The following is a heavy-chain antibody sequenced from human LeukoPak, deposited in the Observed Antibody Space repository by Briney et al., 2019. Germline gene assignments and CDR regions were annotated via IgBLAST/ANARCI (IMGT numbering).Heavy chain of an antibody. CDR2: INTDGSTT. CDR1: GFTFKSYW. CDR3: AKGSGGSGSYSKYYFDY. D-gene: IGHD3-10*01. Sequence: GGSLRLSCAASGFTFKSYWMYWVRQAPGKGLVWVSRINTDGSTTTYADSVKGRFTISRDNANNMVYLQMNSLRAEDTAVYYCAKGSGGSGSYSKYYFDYWGQGTLVTVSS. V-gene: IGHV3-74*01. J-gene: IGHJ4*02.